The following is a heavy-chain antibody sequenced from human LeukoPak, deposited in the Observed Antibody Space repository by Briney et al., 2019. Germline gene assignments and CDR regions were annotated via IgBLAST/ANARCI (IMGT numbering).Heavy chain of an antibody. CDR2: ISAYNGNT. J-gene: IGHJ6*02. CDR1: GYTFTSYG. Sequence: GASVKVSCKASGYTFTSYGISWVRQAPGQGLEWMGWISAYNGNTNYAQKLQGRVTKTTDTSTSTAYMELRSLRSDDTAVYYCARDHAASGPAAYYYYGMDVWGQGTTVTVSS. V-gene: IGHV1-18*01. CDR3: ARDHAASGPAAYYYYGMDV. D-gene: IGHD2-2*01.